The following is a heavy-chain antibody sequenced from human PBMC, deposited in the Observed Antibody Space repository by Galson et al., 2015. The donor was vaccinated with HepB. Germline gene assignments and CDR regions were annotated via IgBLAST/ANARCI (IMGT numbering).Heavy chain of an antibody. CDR1: GFTFNVYA. CDR2: IGDSNART. J-gene: IGHJ1*01. D-gene: IGHD2-2*01. Sequence: SLRLSCATSGFTFNVYAMNWVRQAPGKGLEWVSSIGDSNARTYYADSVKGRFTISRDNSKNTLYLQMDSLRAEDTAIYYCARRWDTLVVKHWDQGTRVTVSS. CDR3: ARRWDTLVVKH. V-gene: IGHV3-23*01.